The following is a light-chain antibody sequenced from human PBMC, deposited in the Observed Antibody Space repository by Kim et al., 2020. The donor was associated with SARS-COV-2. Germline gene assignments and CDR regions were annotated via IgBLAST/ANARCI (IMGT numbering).Light chain of an antibody. CDR1: QSISSN. V-gene: IGKV3-15*01. J-gene: IGKJ1*01. CDR3: QQYNRA. Sequence: EIVMTQSPATLSVSPGDRATLSCRASQSISSNLAWYQQKPGQAPRLLIYGASTRATGVPARFNCSGSGTEFTLTISSLQSEDFAVYYCQQYNRAFGQGTKVHIK. CDR2: GAS.